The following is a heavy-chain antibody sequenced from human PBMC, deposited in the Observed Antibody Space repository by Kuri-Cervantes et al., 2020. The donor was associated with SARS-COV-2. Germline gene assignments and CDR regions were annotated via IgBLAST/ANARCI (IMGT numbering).Heavy chain of an antibody. J-gene: IGHJ4*02. D-gene: IGHD4-23*01. Sequence: GGSLRLSCAASGFTFSSYAMHWVRQAPGKGLEWVAVISYDGSNKYYADSVKGRFTISRDNSKNTLYLQMNSLRAKDTAVYYCAKDKQGNHDYWGQGTLVTVSS. V-gene: IGHV3-30-3*01. CDR2: ISYDGSNK. CDR3: AKDKQGNHDY. CDR1: GFTFSSYA.